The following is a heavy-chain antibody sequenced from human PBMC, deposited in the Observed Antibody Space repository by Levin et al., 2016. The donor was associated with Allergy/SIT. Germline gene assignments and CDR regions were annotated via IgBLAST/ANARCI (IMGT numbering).Heavy chain of an antibody. D-gene: IGHD1-7*01. Sequence: GGSLRLSCKGSGYSFTSYWIGWVRQMPGKGLEWMGIIYPGDSDTRYSPSFQGQVTISADKSISTAYLQWSSLKASDTAMYYCARLSLGNWNSKVDYWGQGTLVTVSS. CDR1: GYSFTSYW. V-gene: IGHV5-51*01. CDR3: ARLSLGNWNSKVDY. J-gene: IGHJ4*02. CDR2: IYPGDSDT.